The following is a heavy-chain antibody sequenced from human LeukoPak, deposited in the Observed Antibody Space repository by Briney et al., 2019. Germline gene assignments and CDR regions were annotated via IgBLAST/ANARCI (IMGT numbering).Heavy chain of an antibody. CDR3: AKATLRTCSGARCYYFDN. D-gene: IGHD2-15*01. CDR1: GFAFSNYW. J-gene: IGHJ4*02. V-gene: IGHV3-74*01. Sequence: GGSLRLSCAASGFAFSNYWMHWVRQAPGKGLVWVSRIKTDGSTTNYADSVKGRFTISRDNSKNTLDLQMNSLGDEDTAVYYCAKATLRTCSGARCYYFDNWGQGTLVTVSS. CDR2: IKTDGSTT.